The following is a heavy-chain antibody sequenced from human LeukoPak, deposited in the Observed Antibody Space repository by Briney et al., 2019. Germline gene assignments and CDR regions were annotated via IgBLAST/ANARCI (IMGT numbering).Heavy chain of an antibody. Sequence: GGSLRLSCAASGFTFSSYAMHWVRQAPGKGLEWVAVISYDGSNKYYADSVKGRFTISRDNSKNTLYLQMNSPRAEDTAVYYCARDHVVVPAAMAGGGWRSYYFDYWGQGTLVTVSS. V-gene: IGHV3-30-3*01. J-gene: IGHJ4*02. CDR2: ISYDGSNK. CDR3: ARDHVVVPAAMAGGGWRSYYFDY. CDR1: GFTFSSYA. D-gene: IGHD2-2*01.